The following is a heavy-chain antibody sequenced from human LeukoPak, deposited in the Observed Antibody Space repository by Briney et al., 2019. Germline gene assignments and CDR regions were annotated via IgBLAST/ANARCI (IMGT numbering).Heavy chain of an antibody. V-gene: IGHV1-69*05. D-gene: IGHD3-3*01. J-gene: IGHJ4*02. CDR1: GGTFSSFA. Sequence: ASVKVSCKASGGTFSSFAISRVRQAPGQGLEWMGRIIAIFGTANYAQKFQGRVTITTDESTSTAYMELSSLRSEDTAVYYCARDNYPIFGVVITLSYWGQGTLVTVSS. CDR3: ARDNYPIFGVVITLSY. CDR2: IIAIFGTA.